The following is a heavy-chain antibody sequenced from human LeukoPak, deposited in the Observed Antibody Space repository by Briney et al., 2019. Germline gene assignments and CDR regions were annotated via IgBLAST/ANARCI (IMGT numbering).Heavy chain of an antibody. D-gene: IGHD3-22*01. CDR3: ARRDYYDSSAYSFDY. V-gene: IGHV3-23*01. Sequence: PGGSLRLSCAASGFVFSSYAMSWVRQAPGKGLEWVSTLSDTGGKTYYADSVKGRFTISRDNAKNSLYLQMNSLRAEDTAVYYCARRDYYDSSAYSFDYWGQGTLVTVSS. CDR2: LSDTGGKT. CDR1: GFVFSSYA. J-gene: IGHJ4*02.